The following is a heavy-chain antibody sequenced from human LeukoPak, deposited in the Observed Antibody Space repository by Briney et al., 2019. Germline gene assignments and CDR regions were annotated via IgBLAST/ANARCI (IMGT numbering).Heavy chain of an antibody. D-gene: IGHD4-11*01. CDR1: GFTFSNYG. CDR2: ISFDGSQK. J-gene: IGHJ6*03. V-gene: IGHV3-33*01. Sequence: GGSLRLSCAASGFTFSNYGMHWVRQAPGKGLEWVALISFDGSQKYYADSVKGRFTISRDNAKDSLYLQMNSLRADDTAVYYCARVRGAGLQYYYMDVWGKGTTVTVSS. CDR3: ARVRGAGLQYYYMDV.